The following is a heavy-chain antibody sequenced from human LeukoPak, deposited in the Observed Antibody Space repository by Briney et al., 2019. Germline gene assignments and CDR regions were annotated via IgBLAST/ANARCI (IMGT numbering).Heavy chain of an antibody. CDR3: ARRYCSSTSCYGEDY. CDR2: ISAYNGNT. V-gene: IGHV1-18*01. D-gene: IGHD2-2*01. CDR1: GYTFTSYG. Sequence: ASVKVSCKASGYTFTSYGISWVRQAPGQGLEWMGWISAYNGNTNYAQKLQGRVTMTTDTSTSTAYMELRSLRSDETAVYYCARRYCSSTSCYGEDYWGQGTLVAVSS. J-gene: IGHJ4*02.